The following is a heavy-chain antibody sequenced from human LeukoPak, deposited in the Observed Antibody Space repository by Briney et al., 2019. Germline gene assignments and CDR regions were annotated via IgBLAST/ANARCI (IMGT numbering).Heavy chain of an antibody. D-gene: IGHD1-14*01. V-gene: IGHV3-74*01. CDR3: ARAFRDPEGYNWFDP. CDR2: INHDGSST. CDR1: GFTFSTFW. J-gene: IGHJ5*02. Sequence: GGSLRLSCATSGFTFSTFWMHWVRQAPGKGLVWVSRINHDGSSTNYADSVKGRFTISRDNAKNSLYLQMNSLRAEDTAVYYCARAFRDPEGYNWFDPWGQGTLVTVSS.